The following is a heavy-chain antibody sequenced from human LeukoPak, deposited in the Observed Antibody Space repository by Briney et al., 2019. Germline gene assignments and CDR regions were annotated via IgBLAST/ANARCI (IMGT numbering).Heavy chain of an antibody. CDR3: AKDSHWILFDD. CDR1: GFTFSSYW. CDR2: INSDGSST. J-gene: IGHJ4*02. D-gene: IGHD2-2*03. Sequence: PGGSLRLSCAASGFTFSSYWMHRVRQAPGKGLVWVSRINSDGSSTSYADSVKGRFTISRDNSKNTLYLQMNSLRDEDTAVYYCAKDSHWILFDDWGQGTLVTVSS. V-gene: IGHV3-74*01.